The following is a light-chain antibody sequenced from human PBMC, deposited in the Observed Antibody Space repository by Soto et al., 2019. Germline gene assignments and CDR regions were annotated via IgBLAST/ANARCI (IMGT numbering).Light chain of an antibody. Sequence: IVVTQSPATLIVSRGERATLAXRVSPSVIMNLTWYQQKAGQXTRLIXXDAXTRGTGILARFSGSGSGREFTLTISSLQSEDVAVYYCQQYNNWPTLTFGQGTKVDIK. J-gene: IGKJ1*01. CDR2: DAX. V-gene: IGKV3-15*01. CDR3: QQYNNWPTLT. CDR1: PSVIMN.